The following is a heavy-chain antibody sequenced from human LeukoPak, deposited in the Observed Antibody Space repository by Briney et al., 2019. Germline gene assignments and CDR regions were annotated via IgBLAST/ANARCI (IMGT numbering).Heavy chain of an antibody. CDR1: GYSISSGYY. CDR2: IYHSGST. Sequence: SETLSLTCTVSGYSISSGYYWGWIRQPPGKGLEWIGSIYHSGSTYYNPSLKSRVTIPVDTSKNQFSLKLSSVTAADTAVYYCARDLFELRYFDWLPRGPPFDYWGQGTLVTVSS. CDR3: ARDLFELRYFDWLPRGPPFDY. J-gene: IGHJ4*02. D-gene: IGHD3-9*01. V-gene: IGHV4-38-2*02.